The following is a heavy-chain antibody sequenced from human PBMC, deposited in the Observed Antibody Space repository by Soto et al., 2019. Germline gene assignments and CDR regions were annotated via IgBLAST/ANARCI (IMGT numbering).Heavy chain of an antibody. Sequence: SETLSLTCTVSGGSISSYYWSWIRQPPGKGLEWIGYIYYSGSTNYNPSLKSRVTISVDTSKNQFSLKLSSVTAADTAVYYCARRVRYDILTGYPEDNSGWYSSYYYYYMDVWGKGTTVTVSS. V-gene: IGHV4-59*08. J-gene: IGHJ6*03. D-gene: IGHD3-9*01. CDR3: ARRVRYDILTGYPEDNSGWYSSYYYYYMDV. CDR1: GGSISSYY. CDR2: IYYSGST.